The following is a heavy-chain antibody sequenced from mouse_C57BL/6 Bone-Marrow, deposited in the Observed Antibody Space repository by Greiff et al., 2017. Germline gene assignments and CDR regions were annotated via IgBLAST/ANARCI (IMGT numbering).Heavy chain of an antibody. CDR1: GFTFSSYT. Sequence: EVMLVESGGGLVKPGGSLKLSCAASGFTFSSYTMSWVRQTPEQRLEWVATISAGGGNTYYPDSVKGRFTISRDNANNTLYLQMSSLRSEDTALYYCERHDGYFYFDYWGQGTTGTVSS. CDR2: ISAGGGNT. J-gene: IGHJ2*01. V-gene: IGHV5-9*01. CDR3: ERHDGYFYFDY. D-gene: IGHD2-3*01.